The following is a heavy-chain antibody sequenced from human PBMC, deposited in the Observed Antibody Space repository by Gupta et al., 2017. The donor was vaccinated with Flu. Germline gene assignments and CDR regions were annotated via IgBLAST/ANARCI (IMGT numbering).Heavy chain of an antibody. D-gene: IGHD3-3*01. Sequence: QVQLQQWGAGLLKPSETLSLTCAVYGGSFSGYYWSWIRQPPGKGLEWIGEINHSGSTNYNPSLKSRVTISVDTSKNQFSLKLSSVTAADTAVYYCARGRRPIFGVVKWYFDLWGRGTLVTVSS. CDR1: GGSFSGYY. J-gene: IGHJ2*01. CDR2: INHSGST. CDR3: ARGRRPIFGVVKWYFDL. V-gene: IGHV4-34*01.